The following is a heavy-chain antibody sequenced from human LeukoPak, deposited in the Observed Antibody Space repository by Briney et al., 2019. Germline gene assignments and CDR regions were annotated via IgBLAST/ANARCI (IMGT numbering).Heavy chain of an antibody. D-gene: IGHD3-10*01. CDR2: IKSKTDGGTT. Sequence: NSGGSLRLSCAASGFTFSNAWMSWVRQAPGKGLEWVGRIKSKTDGGTTDYAAPVKGRFTISRDDSKNTLYLQMNSLRAEDTAVYYCAKDNFYGSGNGRGYFDHWGQGTLVTVSS. J-gene: IGHJ4*02. CDR3: AKDNFYGSGNGRGYFDH. V-gene: IGHV3-15*01. CDR1: GFTFSNAW.